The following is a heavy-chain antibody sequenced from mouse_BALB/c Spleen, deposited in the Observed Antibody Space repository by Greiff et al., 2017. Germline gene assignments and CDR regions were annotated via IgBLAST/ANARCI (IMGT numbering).Heavy chain of an antibody. CDR1: GYTFTSYW. V-gene: IGHV1-7*01. CDR3: ARTVDWYFDV. Sequence: QVQLKESGAELAKPGASVKMSCKASGYTFTSYWMHWVKQRPGQGLEWIGYINPSTGYTEYNQKFKDKATLTADKSSSTAYMQLSSLTSEDSAVYYCARTVDWYFDVWGAGTTVTVSS. J-gene: IGHJ1*01. CDR2: INPSTGYT. D-gene: IGHD1-1*01.